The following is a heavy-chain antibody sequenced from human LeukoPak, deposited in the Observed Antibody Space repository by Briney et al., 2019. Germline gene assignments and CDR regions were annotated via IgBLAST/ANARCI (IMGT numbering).Heavy chain of an antibody. CDR3: ASHFGSGSYPLDY. CDR1: GGSISSYY. CDR2: IYYSGST. Sequence: SETLSVTCTVSGGSISSYYWSWIRQPPGKGLEWIGYIYYSGSTNYNPSLKSRVTISVDTSKTQISLKLSSVTAADTAVYYCASHFGSGSYPLDYWGQGTLVTVSS. V-gene: IGHV4-59*01. J-gene: IGHJ4*02. D-gene: IGHD3-10*01.